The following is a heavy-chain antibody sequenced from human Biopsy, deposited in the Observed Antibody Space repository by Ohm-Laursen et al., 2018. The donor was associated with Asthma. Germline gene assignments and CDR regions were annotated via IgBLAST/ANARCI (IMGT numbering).Heavy chain of an antibody. J-gene: IGHJ4*02. CDR3: ARDSYSSGLYDDFES. CDR1: GFTFSDYY. Sequence: SLRLSCAASGFTFSDYYISWIRQAPGKGLEWISYINGKSNSIEYADSVKGRFTISRDNAKSSLYLQMNSLRAEDTAVYYCARDSYSSGLYDDFESWGQGTLVTVSS. CDR2: INGKSNSI. D-gene: IGHD6-19*01. V-gene: IGHV3-11*01.